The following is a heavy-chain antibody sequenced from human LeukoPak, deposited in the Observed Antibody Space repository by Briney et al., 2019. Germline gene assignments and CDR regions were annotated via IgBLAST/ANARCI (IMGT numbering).Heavy chain of an antibody. D-gene: IGHD2-2*01. CDR2: ISSSSSYI. CDR1: GFTFSSYS. J-gene: IGHJ6*03. V-gene: IGHV3-21*01. Sequence: GGSLRLSCAASGFTFSSYSMNWVRQAPGKGLKWVSSISSSSSYIYYAASVKGRFTISRDNAKNSLYLQMNSLRAEDTAVYYCARDDIGFGPNCSSTSCYPGRYYYYYYMDVWGKGTTVTVSS. CDR3: ARDDIGFGPNCSSTSCYPGRYYYYYYMDV.